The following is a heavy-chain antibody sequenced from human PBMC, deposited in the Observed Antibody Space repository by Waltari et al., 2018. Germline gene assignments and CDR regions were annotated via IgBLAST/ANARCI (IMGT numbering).Heavy chain of an antibody. D-gene: IGHD6-6*01. CDR3: AKDRREALTLGWYFDL. Sequence: EVQVVESGGGLVQPGGCLRPSCAALGFTFTSYWMNWGRQTPGKGLVWLSLITGDGITTSYGDTVKGRFTSSSDNAKNTVFLQMNSLTTEDAAVYYCAKDRREALTLGWYFDLWGRGTLITVSS. CDR2: ITGDGITT. CDR1: GFTFTSYW. J-gene: IGHJ2*01. V-gene: IGHV3-74*01.